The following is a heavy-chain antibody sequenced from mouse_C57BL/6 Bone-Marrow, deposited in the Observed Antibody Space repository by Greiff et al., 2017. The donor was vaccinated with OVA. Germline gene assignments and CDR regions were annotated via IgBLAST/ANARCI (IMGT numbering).Heavy chain of an antibody. Sequence: EVKLMESVAELVRPGASVKLSCTASGFNIKNTYMHWVKQRPEQGLEWIGRIDPANDNNKYASKFQGKATMTADTSSNTAYLQLSSLSSEDTAVYCCARGNFGSSFYAMDYWGQGTSVTVSS. CDR2: IDPANDNN. V-gene: IGHV14-3*01. J-gene: IGHJ4*01. CDR1: GFNIKNTY. CDR3: ARGNFGSSFYAMDY. D-gene: IGHD1-1*01.